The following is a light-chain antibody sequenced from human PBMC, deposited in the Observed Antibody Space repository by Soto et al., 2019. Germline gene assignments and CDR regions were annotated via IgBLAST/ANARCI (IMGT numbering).Light chain of an antibody. V-gene: IGKV3-20*01. CDR2: GAS. J-gene: IGKJ1*01. Sequence: TMSSYTLSLLPGETAPLPCRASQGLRATYVAWYQQIPGQAPRLLIYGASFRATGVSGRFTGRGSGTDFTLTISRLEPEDFAVYFCQQYVTSPRTFGQGTKVDIK. CDR1: QGLRATY. CDR3: QQYVTSPRT.